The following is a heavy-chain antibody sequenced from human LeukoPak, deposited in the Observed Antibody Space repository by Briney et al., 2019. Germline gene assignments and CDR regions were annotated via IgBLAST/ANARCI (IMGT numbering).Heavy chain of an antibody. CDR1: GFTFSSYE. D-gene: IGHD6-13*01. J-gene: IGHJ6*02. CDR3: ARDFFSVAAGLYGMDV. V-gene: IGHV3-48*03. Sequence: GGSLRLSCAASGFTFSSYEMNWVRQAPGKGLEWVSYISSSGGTIYYADSVKGRFTISRDNAKNSLYLQMNSLRAEDTAVYYCARDFFSVAAGLYGMDVWGQGTTVTV. CDR2: ISSSGGTI.